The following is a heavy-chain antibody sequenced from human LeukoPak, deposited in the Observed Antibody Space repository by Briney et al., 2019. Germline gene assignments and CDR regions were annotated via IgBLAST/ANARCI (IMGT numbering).Heavy chain of an antibody. Sequence: ASVKVSFKSSGGTFSCYAISWVRQAPGQGVEWMGGIMPIFGTANYEQKFQERVTITADESTSTAYMELSRLRSEDTAVYYCARSRERAAMGHFDYWGQGTLVTVSS. V-gene: IGHV1-69*01. D-gene: IGHD5-18*01. CDR3: ARSRERAAMGHFDY. CDR1: GGTFSCYA. J-gene: IGHJ4*02. CDR2: IMPIFGTA.